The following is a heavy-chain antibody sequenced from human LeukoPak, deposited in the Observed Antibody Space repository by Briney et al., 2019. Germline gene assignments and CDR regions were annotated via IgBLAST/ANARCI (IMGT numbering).Heavy chain of an antibody. D-gene: IGHD3-22*01. Sequence: SGTLSLTCAVSGGSISSSNWWSWVRQPPGKGLEWIGYRHYSGSTNYNPSLKSRVTISVDTSKNQFSLKLSSVTAADTAVYYCARDPSGYFNYWGQGTLATVSS. CDR1: GGSISSSNW. J-gene: IGHJ4*02. V-gene: IGHV4-4*02. CDR3: ARDPSGYFNY. CDR2: RHYSGST.